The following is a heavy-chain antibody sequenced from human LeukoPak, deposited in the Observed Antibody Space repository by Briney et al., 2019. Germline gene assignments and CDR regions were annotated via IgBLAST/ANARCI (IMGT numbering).Heavy chain of an antibody. D-gene: IGHD3-10*01. J-gene: IGHJ4*02. Sequence: GGSLRLSCAASGFTFDDYAMHWVRQAPGKGLEWVSLISWDGGSTYYADSVKGRFTISRDNSKNSLYLQMNSLRAEDTAVYYCAKSSFGELLPFDYWGQGTLVTVSS. V-gene: IGHV3-43D*03. CDR1: GFTFDDYA. CDR2: ISWDGGST. CDR3: AKSSFGELLPFDY.